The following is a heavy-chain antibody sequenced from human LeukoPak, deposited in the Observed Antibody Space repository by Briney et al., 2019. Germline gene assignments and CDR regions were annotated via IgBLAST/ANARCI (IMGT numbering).Heavy chain of an antibody. D-gene: IGHD3-3*01. V-gene: IGHV4-59*08. Sequence: SETLSLTCTVSGGSISSYYWSWIRQPPGKGLEWIGYIYYSGSTNYNPSLKSRVTISVDTSKNQFSLKLSSVTAADTAVYYCARHPDYDFWSGYQGMDVWGQGTTVTVFS. CDR1: GGSISSYY. CDR3: ARHPDYDFWSGYQGMDV. CDR2: IYYSGST. J-gene: IGHJ6*02.